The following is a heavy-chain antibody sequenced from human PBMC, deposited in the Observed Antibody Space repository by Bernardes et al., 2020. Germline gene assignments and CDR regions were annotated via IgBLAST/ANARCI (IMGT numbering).Heavy chain of an antibody. CDR2: IDWDDDK. Sequence: SGPTLVKPTQTLTLTCTFSGFSLSTSGMCVSWIRQPPGKALEWLALIDWDDDKYYSTSLKTRLTISKDTSKNQVVLTMTNMDPVDTATYYCARAPGRLYRQYGMDVWGQGTTVTVSS. CDR3: ARAPGRLYRQYGMDV. V-gene: IGHV2-70*01. J-gene: IGHJ6*02. CDR1: GFSLSTSGMC. D-gene: IGHD2-21*02.